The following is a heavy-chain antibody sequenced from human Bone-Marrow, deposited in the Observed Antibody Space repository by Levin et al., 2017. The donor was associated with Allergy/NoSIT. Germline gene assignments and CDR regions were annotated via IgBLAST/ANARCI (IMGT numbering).Heavy chain of an antibody. V-gene: IGHV4-31*03. Sequence: SCTVSGGSISGGGYYWSWIRQHPGKGLEWIGYIYYSGNTYYNPSLKIRVIISVVTSKNQLSLKLTSVTVADTAVYYCARFNGYDFDYWGQGTLVTVSS. D-gene: IGHD5-12*01. CDR1: GGSISGGGYY. J-gene: IGHJ4*02. CDR3: ARFNGYDFDY. CDR2: IYYSGNT.